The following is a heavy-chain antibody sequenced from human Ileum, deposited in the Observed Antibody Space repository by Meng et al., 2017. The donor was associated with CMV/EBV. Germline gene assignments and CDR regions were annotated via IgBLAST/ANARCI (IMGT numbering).Heavy chain of an antibody. CDR1: GGSITSGNDY. J-gene: IGHJ4*02. V-gene: IGHV4-30-4*08. CDR3: VRQVVAASFDY. D-gene: IGHD2-15*01. Sequence: QVQLQEWGPGLVKPSQTLSLTCAVSGGSITSGNDYWSWIRQPPGRGLEWIGYIYYSGSPYYKPSLKSRVTISLDTSKNQFSLNLRSVTATDSAVYYCVRQVVAASFDYWGQGALVTVSS. CDR2: IYYSGSP.